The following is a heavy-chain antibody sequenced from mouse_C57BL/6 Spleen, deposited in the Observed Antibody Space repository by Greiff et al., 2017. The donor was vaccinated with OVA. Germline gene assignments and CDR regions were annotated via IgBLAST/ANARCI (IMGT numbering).Heavy chain of an antibody. D-gene: IGHD1-1*01. Sequence: QVQLQQPGPELVKPGASVKISCKASGYTFTSYGISWVKQRTGQGLEWIGEIYPRSGNTYYNEKFKGKATLTADKSSSTAYMELRSLTSEDSAVYFCARTPHYYGSSYYAMDYWGQGTSVTVSS. CDR3: ARTPHYYGSSYYAMDY. J-gene: IGHJ4*01. V-gene: IGHV1-81*01. CDR2: IYPRSGNT. CDR1: GYTFTSYG.